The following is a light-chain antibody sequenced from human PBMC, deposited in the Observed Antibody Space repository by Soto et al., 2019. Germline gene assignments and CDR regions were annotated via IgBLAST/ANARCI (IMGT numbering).Light chain of an antibody. CDR1: QTISSSY. V-gene: IGKV3-20*01. CDR2: GAS. J-gene: IGKJ3*01. CDR3: QQYGT. Sequence: EIVLTQSPGTLSLSPGERATLSCRASQTISSSYLAWYQQKPGQPPRLLIYGASSRATGIPDRFSGSGSGTDFTLTISRLEPEDFAVYYCQQYGTFGPGTKVDIK.